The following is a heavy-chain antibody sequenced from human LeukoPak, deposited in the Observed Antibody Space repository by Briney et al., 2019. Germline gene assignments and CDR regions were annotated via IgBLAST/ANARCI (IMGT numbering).Heavy chain of an antibody. J-gene: IGHJ4*02. CDR3: ARGRGYDILTGYYPFDY. CDR1: GYTFTSYD. Sequence: GASVKVSCKASGYTFTSYDINWVRQATGQGLEWMGWMNPNSGNTGYAQKFQGRVTMTRNTSISTAYMELSSLRSEDTAVYYCARGRGYDILTGYYPFDYWGQGTLVTVSS. V-gene: IGHV1-8*01. D-gene: IGHD3-9*01. CDR2: MNPNSGNT.